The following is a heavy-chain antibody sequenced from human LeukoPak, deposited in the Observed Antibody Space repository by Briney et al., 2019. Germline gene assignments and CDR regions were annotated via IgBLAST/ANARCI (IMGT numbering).Heavy chain of an antibody. CDR2: IIPIFGTA. Sequence: SVKVSCKASGGTFSSYAISWVRQAPGQGLGWMGRIIPIFGTANYAQKFQGRVTITTDESTSTAYMELSSLRSEDTAVYYCASCYSSGWYGVLDYWGQGTLVTVSS. CDR1: GGTFSSYA. V-gene: IGHV1-69*05. D-gene: IGHD6-19*01. J-gene: IGHJ4*02. CDR3: ASCYSSGWYGVLDY.